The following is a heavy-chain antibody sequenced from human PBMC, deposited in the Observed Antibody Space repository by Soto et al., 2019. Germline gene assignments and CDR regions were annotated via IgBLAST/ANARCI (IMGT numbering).Heavy chain of an antibody. D-gene: IGHD3-3*01. J-gene: IGHJ6*04. CDR1: GYTFTSYD. Sequence: ASVKVSCKASGYTFTSYDINWVRQATGQGLEWMGWMNPNSGNTGYAQKFQGRVTMTRNTSISTAYMELGSLRSEDTAVYYCARGPYYDFWSGYSAVWGKGTTVTVSS. CDR3: ARGPYYDFWSGYSAV. CDR2: MNPNSGNT. V-gene: IGHV1-8*01.